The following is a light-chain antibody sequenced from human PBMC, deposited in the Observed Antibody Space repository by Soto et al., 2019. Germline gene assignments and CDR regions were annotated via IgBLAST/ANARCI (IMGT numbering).Light chain of an antibody. CDR2: GAS. J-gene: IGKJ4*01. CDR3: QQYGSSPLT. CDR1: QSVSSSY. V-gene: IGKV3-20*01. Sequence: EIGVTQSPGTLSLSPGERATLSCRASQSVSSSYLAWYQQKPGQAPRLLIYGASSRATGIPARFSGSGSGTDFTLTISRLEPEDFAVYYCQQYGSSPLTFGGGTKVEIK.